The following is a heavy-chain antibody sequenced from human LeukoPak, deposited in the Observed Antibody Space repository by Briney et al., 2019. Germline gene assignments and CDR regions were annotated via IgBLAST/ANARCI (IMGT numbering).Heavy chain of an antibody. CDR3: ARADSGYTSHWFDP. D-gene: IGHD5-12*01. CDR1: GGSISSGGYY. CDR2: IYYSGST. Sequence: SETLSLTCTVSGGSISSGGYYWSWIRQHPGKGLEWIGYIYYSGSTYYNPSLKSRVTISVDTSKNQFSLKLSSVTAADTAVYYCARADSGYTSHWFDPWGQGTLVTVSS. J-gene: IGHJ5*02. V-gene: IGHV4-31*03.